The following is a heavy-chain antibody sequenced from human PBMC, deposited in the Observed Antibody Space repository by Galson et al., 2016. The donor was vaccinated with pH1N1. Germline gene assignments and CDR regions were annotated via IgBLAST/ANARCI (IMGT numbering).Heavy chain of an antibody. Sequence: SVKVSCKASGYTFTAYYIHWVRQAPGQGLEWMGCINPNTGVTMYAQKFQGWVTMTRDTSISTANMELNRLRSNDTAVYYCARVRYSGSPSWFDPWGQGTLVTVSS. D-gene: IGHD1-26*01. CDR3: ARVRYSGSPSWFDP. CDR2: INPNTGVT. CDR1: GYTFTAYY. V-gene: IGHV1-2*04. J-gene: IGHJ5*02.